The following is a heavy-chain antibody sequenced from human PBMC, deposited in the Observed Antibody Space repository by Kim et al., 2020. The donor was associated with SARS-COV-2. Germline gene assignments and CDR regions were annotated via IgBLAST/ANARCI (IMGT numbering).Heavy chain of an antibody. J-gene: IGHJ3*02. V-gene: IGHV4-34*01. D-gene: IGHD2-15*01. Sequence: PSLQSRFTISVGTSKTQFSLKLSSVTAADTSVYYCARAGLIRYSRGAFDIWGQGTMVTVSS. CDR3: ARAGLIRYSRGAFDI.